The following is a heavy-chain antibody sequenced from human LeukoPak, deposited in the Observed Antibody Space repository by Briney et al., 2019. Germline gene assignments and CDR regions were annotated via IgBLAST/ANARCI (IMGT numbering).Heavy chain of an antibody. V-gene: IGHV3-23*01. CDR2: ISGRGGST. J-gene: IGHJ5*02. CDR1: GFTFSSYA. D-gene: IGHD2-2*01. CDR3: AKDNIVVVPAAIS. Sequence: GGSLRLSCAVSGFTFSSYAMSWVRQAPGKGLDWVSAISGRGGSTYYADSVKGRFTISRDNSKNTLYLQMNSLRAEDTAVYYCAKDNIVVVPAAISWGQGTLVTVSS.